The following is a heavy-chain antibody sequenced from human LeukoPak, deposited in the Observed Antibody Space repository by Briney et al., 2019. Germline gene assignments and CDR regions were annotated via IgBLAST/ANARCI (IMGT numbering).Heavy chain of an antibody. CDR1: GGSVSSGSYY. D-gene: IGHD3-3*01. CDR3: ARAKGDFWSGYYYNWFDP. CDR2: IYYSGST. J-gene: IGHJ5*02. Sequence: SETLSLTCTVSGGSVSSGSYYWSWIRQPPGKGLEWIGHIYYSGSTNYNPSLKSRVTISVDTSKNQFSLKLSSVTAADTAVYYCARAKGDFWSGYYYNWFDPWGQGTLVTVSS. V-gene: IGHV4-61*01.